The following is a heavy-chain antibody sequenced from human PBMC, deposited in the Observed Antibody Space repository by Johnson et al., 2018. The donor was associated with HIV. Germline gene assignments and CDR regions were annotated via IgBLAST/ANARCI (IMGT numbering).Heavy chain of an antibody. CDR3: AREVNAFDI. V-gene: IGHV3-74*01. CDR2: INSDGSDT. D-gene: IGHD3-22*01. J-gene: IGHJ3*02. CDR1: GFTFSDYY. Sequence: VQLVESGGGLVKPGGSLRLSCAASGFTFSDYYMSWIRQVPGKGLVWVSGINSDGSDTRYADSVKGRFTISRDNAKTTLYLQMNSLRAEDTAVYYCAREVNAFDIWGQGTVVTVSS.